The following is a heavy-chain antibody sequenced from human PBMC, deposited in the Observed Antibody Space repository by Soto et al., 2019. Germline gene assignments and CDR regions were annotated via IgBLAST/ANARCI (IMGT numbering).Heavy chain of an antibody. J-gene: IGHJ4*02. CDR3: ARVLDTKGEDY. D-gene: IGHD5-18*01. Sequence: QVQLVQSGAEVKKPGASVKVSCKASGYTFTSYDINWVRQATGQGLEWMGWMNPNSGNTGYAQKFQGRVTTARNTSMRTAYVEVSSLRSEDTAVYYCARVLDTKGEDYWGQGTLVTLSS. CDR1: GYTFTSYD. CDR2: MNPNSGNT. V-gene: IGHV1-8*01.